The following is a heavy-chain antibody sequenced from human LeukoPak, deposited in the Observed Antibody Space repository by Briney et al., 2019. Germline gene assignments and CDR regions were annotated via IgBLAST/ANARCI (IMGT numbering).Heavy chain of an antibody. CDR1: GGSISSSNW. V-gene: IGHV4-4*02. Sequence: SETLSLTCAVSGGSISSSNWGSWVRQPPGKGLEWIGEIYHSGSTNYNPSLKSRVTISVDKSKNQFSLKLSSVTAADTAVYYCAREVRAGTTTGMDVWGKGTTVTVSS. CDR2: IYHSGST. J-gene: IGHJ6*04. D-gene: IGHD1-1*01. CDR3: AREVRAGTTTGMDV.